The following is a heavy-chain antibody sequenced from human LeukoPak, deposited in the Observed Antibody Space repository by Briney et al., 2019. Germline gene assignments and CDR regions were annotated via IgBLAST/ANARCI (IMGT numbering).Heavy chain of an antibody. V-gene: IGHV3-13*01. J-gene: IGHJ4*02. CDR2: MSTAGDT. CDR3: ARVAKERVGGVYYFDY. Sequence: GGSLRLSCAASGFTFSDYDMHWVRQATGKGLEWVSAMSTAGDTYYTGSVKGRFTISRENAKNSLYLQMNSLRAGDTAVYYCARVAKERVGGVYYFDYWGQGTLVTVSS. CDR1: GFTFSDYD. D-gene: IGHD1-1*01.